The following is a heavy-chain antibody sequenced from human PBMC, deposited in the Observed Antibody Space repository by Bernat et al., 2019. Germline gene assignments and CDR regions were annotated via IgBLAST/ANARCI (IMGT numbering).Heavy chain of an antibody. J-gene: IGHJ4*02. Sequence: QVQLVESGGGVVQPGRSLRLSCAASGFTFSSYAMHWVRQAPGKGLEWVAVISYDGSNKYYADYVKGRFTISRDNSKNTLYLQMNSLRAEDTAVYYCARDPWGVPAAMGGAFDYWGQGTLVTVSS. CDR1: GFTFSSYA. CDR3: ARDPWGVPAAMGGAFDY. D-gene: IGHD2-2*01. V-gene: IGHV3-30-3*01. CDR2: ISYDGSNK.